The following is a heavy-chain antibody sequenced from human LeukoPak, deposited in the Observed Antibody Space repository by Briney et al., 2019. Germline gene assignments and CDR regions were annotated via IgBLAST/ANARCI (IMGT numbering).Heavy chain of an antibody. V-gene: IGHV4-38-2*02. D-gene: IGHD6-6*01. CDR1: GYSISSGYC. CDR3: AAIAARPRDDY. CDR2: IYHSGST. J-gene: IGHJ4*02. Sequence: PSETLSLTCTVSGYSISSGYCWGWIRQPPGKGLEWIGSIYHSGSTYYNPSLKSRVTISVDRSKNQFSLKLSSVTAADTAVYYCAAIAARPRDDYWGQGTLVTVSS.